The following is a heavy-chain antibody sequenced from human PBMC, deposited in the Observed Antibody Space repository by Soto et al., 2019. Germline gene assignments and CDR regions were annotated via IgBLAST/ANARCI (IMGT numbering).Heavy chain of an antibody. V-gene: IGHV1-8*01. CDR1: GYTFTGYD. Sequence: QAQLVQSGAEVKKPGASVKVSCKASGYTFTGYDINWVRQATGQGLEWMGWMNPTSGNTGYAKNFQGRVTMTRENSITTAYMELTSLRDDDSAVYYCAGEKVGTTGIDFWGQGTLVTVSS. CDR3: AGEKVGTTGIDF. CDR2: MNPTSGNT. D-gene: IGHD1-26*01. J-gene: IGHJ4*02.